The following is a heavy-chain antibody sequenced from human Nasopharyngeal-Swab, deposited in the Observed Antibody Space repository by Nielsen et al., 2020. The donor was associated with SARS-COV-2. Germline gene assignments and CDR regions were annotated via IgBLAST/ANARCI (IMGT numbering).Heavy chain of an antibody. CDR2: ISAYNGNT. V-gene: IGHV1-18*01. D-gene: IGHD1-20*01. J-gene: IGHJ6*02. CDR3: ARDRGTYNWNLEDYYGMDV. CDR1: FYTFPSYV. Sequence: ASVKVSCKASFYTFPSYVISWVRQAPGQGLEWMGWISAYNGNTNYAQKLQGRVTMTTDTSTSTAYMELRSLRSDDTAVYYCARDRGTYNWNLEDYYGMDVWGQGTTVTVSS.